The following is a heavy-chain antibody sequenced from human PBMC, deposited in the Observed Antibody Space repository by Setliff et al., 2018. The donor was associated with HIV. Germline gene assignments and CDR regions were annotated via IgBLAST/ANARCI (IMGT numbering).Heavy chain of an antibody. V-gene: IGHV3-23*01. CDR3: AKHECSGGCYYTAFFQH. CDR1: GFTFSSYA. J-gene: IGHJ1*01. D-gene: IGHD2-15*01. CDR2: ISGSGGST. Sequence: QPGGSLRLSCAASGFTFSSYAMSWVRQAPGKGLEWVSAISGSGGSTYYADSVKGRFTISRDNSKNTLYLQMNSLRAEDTAVYYCAKHECSGGCYYTAFFQHWGQGALVTVSS.